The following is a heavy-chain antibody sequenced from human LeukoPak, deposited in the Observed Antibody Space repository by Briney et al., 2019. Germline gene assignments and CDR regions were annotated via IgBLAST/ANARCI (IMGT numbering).Heavy chain of an antibody. J-gene: IGHJ5*02. CDR1: GYTFTGYY. CDR2: INPNSGNT. D-gene: IGHD2-2*01. CDR3: ARRSPSPYCSSTSCYLFDP. Sequence: ASVKVSCKASGYTFTGYYMHWVRQAPGQGLEWMGWINPNSGNTNYAQKLQGRVTMTTDTSTSTAYMELRSLRSDDTAVYYCARRSPSPYCSSTSCYLFDPWGQGTLVTVSS. V-gene: IGHV1-18*04.